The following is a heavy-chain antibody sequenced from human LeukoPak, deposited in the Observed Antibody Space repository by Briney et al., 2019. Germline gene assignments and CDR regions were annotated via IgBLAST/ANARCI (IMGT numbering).Heavy chain of an antibody. J-gene: IGHJ5*02. Sequence: ASVKVSCKASGYTFTSYYMHWVRQAPGQGLEWMGIINPSGGSTSYAQKFQGRVTMTRDTSTSTVYMELSSLRSEDTAVYYCARSFHGSDYYDSSGYNWFDPWGQGTLVTVSS. CDR2: INPSGGST. V-gene: IGHV1-46*01. D-gene: IGHD3-22*01. CDR1: GYTFTSYY. CDR3: ARSFHGSDYYDSSGYNWFDP.